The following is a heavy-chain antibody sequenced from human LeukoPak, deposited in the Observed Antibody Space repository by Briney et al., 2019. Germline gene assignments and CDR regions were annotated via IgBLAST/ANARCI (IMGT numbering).Heavy chain of an antibody. V-gene: IGHV4-30-2*01. CDR3: ARDGLGDGGFDLDY. CDR1: GGSFSGYS. Sequence: SETLSLTCAVYGGSFSGYSWSWIRRPPGKGLEWIGYIYPSGSTYYNPSLKSRVTISMDRSENQFSLKLSSVTAADTAVYYCARDGLGDGGFDLDYWGQGTLVTVSS. CDR2: IYPSGST. J-gene: IGHJ4*02. D-gene: IGHD4-23*01.